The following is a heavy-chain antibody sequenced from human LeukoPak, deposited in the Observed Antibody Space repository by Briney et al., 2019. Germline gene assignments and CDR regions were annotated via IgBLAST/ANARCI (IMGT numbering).Heavy chain of an antibody. CDR2: ISSSGSTI. CDR1: GFTFSDYY. J-gene: IGHJ4*02. V-gene: IGHV3-11*01. CDR3: ERYSSSSFDLDY. Sequence: PGGSLRLSCAASGFTFSDYYMSWIRQAPGKGLEWVSYISSSGSTIYYADSVKGRFTISRDNAKNSLYLQMNSLRAEDTAVYYCERYSSSSFDLDYWGQGTLVTVSS. D-gene: IGHD6-6*01.